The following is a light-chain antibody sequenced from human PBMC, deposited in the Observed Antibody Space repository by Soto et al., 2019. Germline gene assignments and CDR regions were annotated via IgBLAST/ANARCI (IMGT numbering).Light chain of an antibody. CDR1: QTVRNNY. J-gene: IGKJ1*01. Sequence: EIVLTQSPGTLSLSPGERATLSCRASQTVRNNYLAWYQQKPGQAPRLLIYDASSRATGIPDRFSGGGSGTDFTLTINSLQSEDFAVYYCQQYNNWPRTFGQGTKVDIK. V-gene: IGKV3D-20*02. CDR2: DAS. CDR3: QQYNNWPRT.